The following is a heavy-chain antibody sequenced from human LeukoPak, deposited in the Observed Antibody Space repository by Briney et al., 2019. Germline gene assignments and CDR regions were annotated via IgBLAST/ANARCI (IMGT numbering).Heavy chain of an antibody. Sequence: PSETLSLTCTVSGGSISSYYWGWIRQPPGKGLEWIGYIYYSGSTNYNPSLKSRVTISVDTSKNQFSLKLSSVTAADTAVYYCARVGATYYYDSSGYYYYYYGMDVWGQGTTVTVSS. J-gene: IGHJ6*02. CDR1: GGSISSYY. D-gene: IGHD3-22*01. CDR2: IYYSGST. CDR3: ARVGATYYYDSSGYYYYYYGMDV. V-gene: IGHV4-59*01.